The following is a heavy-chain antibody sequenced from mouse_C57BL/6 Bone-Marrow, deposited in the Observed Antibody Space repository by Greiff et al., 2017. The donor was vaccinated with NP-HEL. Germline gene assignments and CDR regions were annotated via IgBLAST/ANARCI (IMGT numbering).Heavy chain of an antibody. J-gene: IGHJ2*01. V-gene: IGHV1-81*01. Sequence: VQLQQSGAELARPGASVKLSCKASGYTFTSYGISWVKQRTGQGLEWIGEIYPRSGNTYYNKKFKGKATLTADKSSSTAYMELRSLTSEDSAVYFCGREGLGHYFDYWGQGTTLTVSS. CDR3: GREGLGHYFDY. CDR1: GYTFTSYG. D-gene: IGHD4-1*01. CDR2: IYPRSGNT.